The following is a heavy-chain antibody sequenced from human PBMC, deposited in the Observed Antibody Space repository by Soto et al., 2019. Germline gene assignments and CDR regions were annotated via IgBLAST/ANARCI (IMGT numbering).Heavy chain of an antibody. CDR3: ARDADVVIDCSSTSCYTKRYYYGMDV. Sequence: SVKVSCKASGGTFSSYAISWVRQAPGQGLEWMGGIIPIFGTANYAQKFQGRVTITADESTSTAYMGLSSLRSEDTAVYYCARDADVVIDCSSTSCYTKRYYYGMDVWGQGTTVTVSS. J-gene: IGHJ6*02. CDR2: IIPIFGTA. CDR1: GGTFSSYA. D-gene: IGHD2-2*02. V-gene: IGHV1-69*13.